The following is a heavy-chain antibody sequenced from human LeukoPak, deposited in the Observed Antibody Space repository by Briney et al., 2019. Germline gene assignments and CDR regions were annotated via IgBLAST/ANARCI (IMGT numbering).Heavy chain of an antibody. J-gene: IGHJ3*02. V-gene: IGHV4-38-2*02. CDR2: IYHGGST. CDR3: ARVAERTWLPYDAAFDI. Sequence: ASEALSLTCTVSGYSISDGYYWGWIRQPPGKGLEWIATIYHGGSTYYNPSLESRVTISLDTSKNHFSLNLTSVTAADTAMYYCARVAERTWLPYDAAFDIWGRGTMVTVSS. CDR1: GYSISDGYY. D-gene: IGHD3-9*01.